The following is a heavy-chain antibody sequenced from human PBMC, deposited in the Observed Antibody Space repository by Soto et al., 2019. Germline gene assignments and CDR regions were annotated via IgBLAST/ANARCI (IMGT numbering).Heavy chain of an antibody. Sequence: PSETLSLICALYGGSLSGYYWSWIRQPPGKGLEWSGEINHSGSTNYNPSLKSRVTISVDTSKNQFSLKLSSVTAADTAVYYCAGPSSVCGGDCYYFDYWGQGALVTVSS. D-gene: IGHD2-21*02. CDR2: INHSGST. V-gene: IGHV4-34*01. J-gene: IGHJ4*02. CDR1: GGSLSGYY. CDR3: AGPSSVCGGDCYYFDY.